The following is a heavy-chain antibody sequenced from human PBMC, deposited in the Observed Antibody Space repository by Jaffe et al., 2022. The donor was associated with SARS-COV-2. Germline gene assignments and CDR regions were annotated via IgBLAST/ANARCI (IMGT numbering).Heavy chain of an antibody. D-gene: IGHD2-21*02. CDR1: GFTFSSYA. CDR2: ISYDGSNK. V-gene: IGHV3-30-3*01. J-gene: IGHJ6*02. CDR3: ARDRLGGGDPYYYYYGMDV. Sequence: QVQLVESGGGVVQPGRSLRLSCAASGFTFSSYAMHWVRQAPGKGLEWVAVISYDGSNKYYADSVKGRFTISRDNSKNTLYLQMNSLRAEDTAVYYCARDRLGGGDPYYYYYGMDVWGQGTTVTVSS.